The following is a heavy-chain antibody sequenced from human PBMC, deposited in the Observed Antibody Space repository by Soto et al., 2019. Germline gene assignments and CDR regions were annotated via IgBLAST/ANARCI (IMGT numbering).Heavy chain of an antibody. CDR3: ASIAVAGTAYYYYGMDV. CDR2: IIPIFGTA. CDR1: GGTFSSYA. V-gene: IGHV1-69*12. Sequence: QVQLVQSGAEVKKPGSSVKVSCKASGGTFSSYAISWVRQAPGQGLEWMGGIIPIFGTANYAQKFQGRVTITADESTNTVYMELSSLRSEDTAVYYCASIAVAGTAYYYYGMDVWGQGTTVTVSS. J-gene: IGHJ6*02. D-gene: IGHD6-19*01.